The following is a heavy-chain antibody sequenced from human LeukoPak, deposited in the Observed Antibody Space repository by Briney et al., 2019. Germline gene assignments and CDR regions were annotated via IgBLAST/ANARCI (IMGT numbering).Heavy chain of an antibody. CDR2: ISRSGKTM. CDR1: GLSFRGPV. D-gene: IGHD5-18*01. CDR3: VTGTVGGSNYGIYEAFDL. V-gene: IGHV3-48*03. Sequence: GGSLRLSCAVSGLSFRGPVMNWVRQAPGKGLEWVAFISRSGKTMYYADSVKGRFSISRDSATDTLSLQMDSLRAEDTAIYYCVTGTVGGSNYGIYEAFDLWGQGTMVAVSS. J-gene: IGHJ3*01.